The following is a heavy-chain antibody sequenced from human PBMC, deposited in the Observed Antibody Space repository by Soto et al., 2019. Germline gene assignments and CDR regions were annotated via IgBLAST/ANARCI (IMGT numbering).Heavy chain of an antibody. CDR2: FDPEDGET. CDR3: ATRFISRYDFWSGYYRIFDY. J-gene: IGHJ4*02. Sequence: GASVKVSCKVSGYTLTELSMHWVRQAPGKGLEWMGGFDPEDGETIYAQKFQGRVTMTEDTSTDTAYMELSSLRSEDAAVYYCATRFISRYDFWSGYYRIFDYWGQGTLVTVPS. CDR1: GYTLTELS. D-gene: IGHD3-3*01. V-gene: IGHV1-24*01.